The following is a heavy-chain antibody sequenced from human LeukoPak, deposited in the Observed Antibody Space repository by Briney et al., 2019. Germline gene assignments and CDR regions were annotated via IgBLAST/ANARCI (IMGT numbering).Heavy chain of an antibody. CDR3: ARGQILRYFDWLNWFDP. J-gene: IGHJ5*02. Sequence: SETLSLTCAVYGGSFNGYYWSWIRQPPGKGLEWIGEINHSGSTNYNPSLKSRVTISVDTSKNQFSLKLSSVTAADTAVYYCARGQILRYFDWLNWFDPWGQGTLVTVSS. V-gene: IGHV4-34*01. CDR1: GGSFNGYY. D-gene: IGHD3-9*01. CDR2: INHSGST.